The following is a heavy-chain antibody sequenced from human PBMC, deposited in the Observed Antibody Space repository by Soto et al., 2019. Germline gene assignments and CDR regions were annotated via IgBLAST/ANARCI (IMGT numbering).Heavy chain of an antibody. V-gene: IGHV4-59*01. CDR1: GGSISNYY. D-gene: IGHD1-1*01. J-gene: IGHJ4*02. CDR3: ARGERSFFPPYD. Sequence: PSETLSLTCTVSGGSISNYYWTWIRQPPGKGLEWIGYIYYSGSTIYSPSLKSRVTISVDTSKNQFSLRLNSVTAADTGVYYCARGERSFFPPYDWGQGTLVTVSS. CDR2: IYYSGST.